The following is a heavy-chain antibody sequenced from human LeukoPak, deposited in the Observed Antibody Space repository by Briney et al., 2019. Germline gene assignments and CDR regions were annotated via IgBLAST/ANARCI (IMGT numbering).Heavy chain of an antibody. D-gene: IGHD4-17*01. CDR3: VLFGDYSNWFDP. CDR2: ISAYNGNT. Sequence: GASVKVSCKASGYTFTSYGISWVRQAPGQGLEWMGWISAYNGNTNYAQELQGRVTMTTDASTSTAYMELRSLRSDDTAVYYCVLFGDYSNWFDPWGQGTLVTVSS. CDR1: GYTFTSYG. J-gene: IGHJ5*02. V-gene: IGHV1-18*01.